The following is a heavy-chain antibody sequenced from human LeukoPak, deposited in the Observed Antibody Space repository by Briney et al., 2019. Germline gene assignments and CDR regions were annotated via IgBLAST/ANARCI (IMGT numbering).Heavy chain of an antibody. D-gene: IGHD1-26*01. CDR2: MNPNSGNT. J-gene: IGHJ4*02. CDR1: GGTFSSYA. V-gene: IGHV1-8*03. Sequence: ASVKVSCKASGGTFSSYAISWVRQAPGQGLEWMGWMNPNSGNTGYAQKFQGRVTITRNTSISTAYMELSSLRSEDTAVYYCARGKSGSYYQNGFDYWGQGTLVTVSS. CDR3: ARGKSGSYYQNGFDY.